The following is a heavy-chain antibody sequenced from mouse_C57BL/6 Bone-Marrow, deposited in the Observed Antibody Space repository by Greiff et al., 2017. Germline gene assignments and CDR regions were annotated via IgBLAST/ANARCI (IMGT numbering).Heavy chain of an antibody. CDR1: GFNIKDDY. J-gene: IGHJ2*01. Sequence: VQLQQSGAELVRPGASVKLSCTASGFNIKDDYMHWVKQRPEQGLEWIGWIDPENGDTEYASKFQGKATITADTSSNTAYLQLSSLTSEDTAVYYCTTIITTVVGNYFDYWGQGTTLTVSS. CDR3: TTIITTVVGNYFDY. V-gene: IGHV14-4*01. D-gene: IGHD1-1*01. CDR2: IDPENGDT.